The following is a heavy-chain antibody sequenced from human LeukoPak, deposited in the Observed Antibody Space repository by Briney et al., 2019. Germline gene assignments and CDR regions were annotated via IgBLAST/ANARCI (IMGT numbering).Heavy chain of an antibody. CDR1: GYTFTGYY. CDR2: ISAYNGNT. J-gene: IGHJ6*03. Sequence: ASVKVSCKASGYTFTGYYMHWVRQAPGKGLKWMEWISAYNGNTNYAQKLQGRVTMTTDTSTSTAYMELRSLRSDDTAVYYCARDRPIVVVAALVGYYMDVWGKGTTVTVSS. CDR3: ARDRPIVVVAALVGYYMDV. D-gene: IGHD2-15*01. V-gene: IGHV1-18*04.